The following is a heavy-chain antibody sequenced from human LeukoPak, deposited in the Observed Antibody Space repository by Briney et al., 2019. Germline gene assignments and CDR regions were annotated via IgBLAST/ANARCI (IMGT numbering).Heavy chain of an antibody. J-gene: IGHJ4*02. D-gene: IGHD3-10*01. CDR3: AKDLRNYYASQSYIFDH. CDR1: GFTFSSYG. CDR2: ISYDGSNK. V-gene: IGHV3-30*18. Sequence: GGSLRLSCAASGFTFSSYGMHWVRQAPGKGLEWVAVISYDGSNKYYADSVKGRFTISRDNSKNTLFLQMNSLRAEDTAVYYCAKDLRNYYASQSYIFDHWGQGTVVTVSS.